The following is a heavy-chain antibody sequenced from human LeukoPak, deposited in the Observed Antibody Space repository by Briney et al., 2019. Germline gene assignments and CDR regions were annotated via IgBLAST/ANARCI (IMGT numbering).Heavy chain of an antibody. CDR1: GFTFSSYG. V-gene: IGHV3-30*18. J-gene: IGHJ4*02. Sequence: GRSLRLSCAASGFTFSSYGMHWVRQAPGKGLEWVVIISYDGSNKYYADSVKGRFTISRDNSKNTLYLQMNSLRAEDTAVYYCAKAPPNCNTVSCYADYWGQGTLVTVYS. CDR2: ISYDGSNK. CDR3: AKAPPNCNTVSCYADY. D-gene: IGHD2/OR15-2a*01.